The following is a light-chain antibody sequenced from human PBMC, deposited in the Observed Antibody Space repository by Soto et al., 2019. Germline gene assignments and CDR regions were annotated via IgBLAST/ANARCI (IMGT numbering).Light chain of an antibody. Sequence: EIVLTQSPGTLSLSPGERATLSCRASQSVSSTYLAWYQQKPGQATRLLIYGASSRATGLPDRFSGSGSGTDFTLTTSRLEPEDYAVYYCQQYGSSPPYTFGQGTKLEIK. CDR2: GAS. CDR3: QQYGSSPPYT. V-gene: IGKV3-20*01. CDR1: QSVSSTY. J-gene: IGKJ2*01.